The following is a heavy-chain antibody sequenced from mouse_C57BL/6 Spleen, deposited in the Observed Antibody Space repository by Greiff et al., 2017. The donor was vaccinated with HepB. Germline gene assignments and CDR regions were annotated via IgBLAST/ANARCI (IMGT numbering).Heavy chain of an antibody. D-gene: IGHD1-1*01. CDR2: ISSGSSTI. CDR3: ARRDYYGKNYAMDY. J-gene: IGHJ4*01. Sequence: EVQLQESGGGLVKPGGSLKLSCAASGFTFSDYGMHWVRQAPEKGLEWVAYISSGSSTIYYADTVKGRFTISRDNAKNTLFLQMTSLRSEDTAMYYCARRDYYGKNYAMDYWGQGTSVTVSS. V-gene: IGHV5-17*01. CDR1: GFTFSDYG.